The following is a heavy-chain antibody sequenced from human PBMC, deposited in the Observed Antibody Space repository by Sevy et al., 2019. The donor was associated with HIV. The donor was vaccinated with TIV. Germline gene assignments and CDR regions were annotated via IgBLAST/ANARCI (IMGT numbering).Heavy chain of an antibody. D-gene: IGHD2-21*01. Sequence: ASLKVSCKASGGSLSDYGMNWVRQAPGQGLEWTGGIIPRVGLTNYAQKFHDRVTITADESTSTVYIEVRRLTSEDTGVYYCASVRPCGGDYYFFDSWGQGTLVTVSS. V-gene: IGHV1-69*10. CDR1: GGSLSDYG. CDR2: IIPRVGLT. J-gene: IGHJ4*02. CDR3: ASVRPCGGDYYFFDS.